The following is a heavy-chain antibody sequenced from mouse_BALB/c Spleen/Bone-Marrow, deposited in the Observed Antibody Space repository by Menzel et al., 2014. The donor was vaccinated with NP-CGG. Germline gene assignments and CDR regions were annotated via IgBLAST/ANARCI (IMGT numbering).Heavy chain of an antibody. J-gene: IGHJ4*01. D-gene: IGHD2-4*01. Sequence: VKLQESGPGLVAPSQSLSITCTVSGFSLTGYGVSWVRQPPGKGLEWLGMIWGDGSTDYNSALKSRLSITKDNSKSQVFLEMSSLQTDDTARYYCARDSFLITRALDYWGQGTSVTVSS. CDR3: ARDSFLITRALDY. V-gene: IGHV2-6-7*01. CDR1: GFSLTGYG. CDR2: IWGDGST.